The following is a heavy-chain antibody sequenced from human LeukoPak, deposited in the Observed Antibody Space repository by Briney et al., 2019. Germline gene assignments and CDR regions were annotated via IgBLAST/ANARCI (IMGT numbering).Heavy chain of an antibody. Sequence: SETLSLTCAVSDYSISSGYYWGWIRQPPGKGLEWIGSFYHSGSTYYSPSLKSRVTISVDTSKNQFSLELTSVTAADTAVYCGARSRGLWCGSDYWGQGTLVTVSS. CDR2: FYHSGST. CDR3: ARSRGLWCGSDY. J-gene: IGHJ4*02. CDR1: DYSISSGYY. D-gene: IGHD2-21*01. V-gene: IGHV4-38-2*01.